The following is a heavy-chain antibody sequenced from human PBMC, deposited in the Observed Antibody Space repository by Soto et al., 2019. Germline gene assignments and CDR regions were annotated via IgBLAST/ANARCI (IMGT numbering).Heavy chain of an antibody. D-gene: IGHD2-15*01. CDR3: ARVPVDCSGGSYYTDAFDI. Sequence: SETLSLTCAISGDSVSSNSAAWNWIMHSPSRGLEWLGRTYYRSKWYNDYAVSVKSRITINPDTSKNQFSLQLNSVTPEDTAVYYCARVPVDCSGGSYYTDAFDIWGQGTMVTVSS. CDR1: GDSVSSNSAA. CDR2: TYYRSKWYN. J-gene: IGHJ3*02. V-gene: IGHV6-1*01.